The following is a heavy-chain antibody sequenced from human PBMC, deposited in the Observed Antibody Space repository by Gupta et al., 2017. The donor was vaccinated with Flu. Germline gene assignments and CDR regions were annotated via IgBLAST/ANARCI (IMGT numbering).Heavy chain of an antibody. CDR3: ARGGTMVRGGNGMDV. D-gene: IGHD3-10*01. Sequence: QASGKGLEWVANIKQDGSEKYYVDSVKGRFTISRDNAKNSLYLQMNSLRTEDTAVYYCARGGTMVRGGNGMDVWGQGTTVTVSS. J-gene: IGHJ6*02. V-gene: IGHV3-7*01. CDR2: IKQDGSEK.